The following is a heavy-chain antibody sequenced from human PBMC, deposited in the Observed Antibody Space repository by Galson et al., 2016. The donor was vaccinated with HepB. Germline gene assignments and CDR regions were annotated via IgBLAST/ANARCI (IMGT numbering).Heavy chain of an antibody. Sequence: SVKVSCKASGYTLTAHYIHWVRQAPGQGLQWLGWLTPTRGASNYAQKFQGRISMTRDTSISTAYMELSSLRSDDTAVYFCARGKAYFDTLLDGLDLWGQWTMVTVSS. J-gene: IGHJ3*01. D-gene: IGHD3-22*01. CDR2: LTPTRGAS. V-gene: IGHV1-2*02. CDR3: ARGKAYFDTLLDGLDL. CDR1: GYTLTAHY.